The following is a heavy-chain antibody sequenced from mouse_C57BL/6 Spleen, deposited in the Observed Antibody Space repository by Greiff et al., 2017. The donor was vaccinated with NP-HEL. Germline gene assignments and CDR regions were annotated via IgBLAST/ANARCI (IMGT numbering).Heavy chain of an antibody. V-gene: IGHV1-53*01. CDR2: INPSNGGT. CDR3: ARMGYYDYGGGYAMDY. Sequence: QVQLQQPGTELVKPGASVKLSCKASGYTFTSYWMHWVKQRPGQGLEWIGNINPSNGGTNYNEKFKSKATLTVDKSSSTAYMQLSSLTSEDSAVYYCARMGYYDYGGGYAMDYWGQGTSVTVSS. CDR1: GYTFTSYW. J-gene: IGHJ4*01. D-gene: IGHD2-4*01.